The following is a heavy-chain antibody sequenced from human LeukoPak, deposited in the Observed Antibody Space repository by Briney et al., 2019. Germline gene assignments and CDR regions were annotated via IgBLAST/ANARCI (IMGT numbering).Heavy chain of an antibody. Sequence: ASVKVSCKASGYTFTGYYMHWVRQAPGQGLEWMGWINPNSGGTSYAQKFQGRVTMTRDTSTSTVYMELSSLRSEDTAVYYCARGRLPDIWGQGTLVTVSS. CDR2: INPNSGGT. D-gene: IGHD2-2*01. CDR1: GYTFTGYY. CDR3: ARGRLPDI. J-gene: IGHJ4*02. V-gene: IGHV1-2*02.